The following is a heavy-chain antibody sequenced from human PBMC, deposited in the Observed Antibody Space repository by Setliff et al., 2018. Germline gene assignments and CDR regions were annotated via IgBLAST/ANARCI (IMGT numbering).Heavy chain of an antibody. Sequence: SETLSLTCAVYGGSFSGYYWSWIRQPPGKGLEWIGEINHSGSTNYNPSLKSRVTISADTSKNQFSLKLSSVTAADTAVYYCARRYNFWSGYLDYWGQGTLVTVSS. J-gene: IGHJ4*02. CDR2: INHSGST. CDR3: ARRYNFWSGYLDY. CDR1: GGSFSGYY. V-gene: IGHV4-34*01. D-gene: IGHD3-3*01.